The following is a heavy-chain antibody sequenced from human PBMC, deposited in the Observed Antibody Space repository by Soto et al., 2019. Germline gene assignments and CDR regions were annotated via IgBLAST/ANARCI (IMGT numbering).Heavy chain of an antibody. D-gene: IGHD5-12*01. CDR2: ISSSSSTK. J-gene: IGHJ4*01. V-gene: IGHV3-48*01. CDR1: GFTFSRYS. Sequence: GGSLRLSCAASGFTFSRYSMNWVRQAPGKGLEWVSYISSSSSTKYYADSVKGRFTISRDNAKNSVWLQMNSLRAEDTAVYYCAKDDSGYAPYYFDYWGHGTLVTVSS. CDR3: AKDDSGYAPYYFDY.